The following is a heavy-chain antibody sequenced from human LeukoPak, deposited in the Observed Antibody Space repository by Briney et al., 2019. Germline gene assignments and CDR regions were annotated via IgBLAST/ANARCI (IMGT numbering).Heavy chain of an antibody. CDR1: GFTFSSYS. V-gene: IGHV3-21*01. D-gene: IGHD6-6*01. J-gene: IGHJ3*02. CDR2: ISSSSSYI. CDR3: ARIYSSSSSRGAFDI. Sequence: PGGSLRLSCAASGFTFSSYSMNWVRQAPGKGLEWVSSISSSSSYIYYADSVKGRFTISRDNAKSSLYLQMNSLRAEDTAVYYCARIYSSSSSRGAFDIWGQGTMVTVSS.